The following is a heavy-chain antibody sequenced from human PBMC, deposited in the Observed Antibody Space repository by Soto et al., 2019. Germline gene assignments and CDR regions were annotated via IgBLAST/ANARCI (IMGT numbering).Heavy chain of an antibody. CDR2: IIPIFGTA. J-gene: IGHJ4*02. CDR1: GGTFSSYS. Sequence: QVQLVQSGAEVKKPGSSVKVSCKASGGTFSSYSINWVRQAPGQGLEWMGEIIPIFGTANYAQKFQGRVTITADESTSTAYMELSSLRSEDTAVYYGARDGGRHSGGIDYGGQGTLVTVSS. V-gene: IGHV1-69*01. D-gene: IGHD1-26*01. CDR3: ARDGGRHSGGIDY.